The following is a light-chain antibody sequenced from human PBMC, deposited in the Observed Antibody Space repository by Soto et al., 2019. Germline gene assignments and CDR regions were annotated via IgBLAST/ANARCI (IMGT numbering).Light chain of an antibody. Sequence: EIVLTQSPGTLSLSPGERATLSCRASQIVSSSYLAWYQQKPGQAPRLLIYGTSSRATGIPDRFSGSGSGTDFTLTISRLEPEDFAVYYCHQWYPFGPGTKVDIK. CDR3: HQWYP. J-gene: IGKJ3*01. V-gene: IGKV3-20*01. CDR1: QIVSSSY. CDR2: GTS.